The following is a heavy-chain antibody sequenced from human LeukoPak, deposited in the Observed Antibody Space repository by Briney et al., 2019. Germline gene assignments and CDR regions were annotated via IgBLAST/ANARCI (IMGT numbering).Heavy chain of an antibody. V-gene: IGHV3-21*01. CDR3: ASSSWYDSPGVV. J-gene: IGHJ6*04. D-gene: IGHD6-13*01. CDR2: ITSSSSYI. CDR1: GFTFSSYV. Sequence: KPGGSLRLSCAASGFTFSSYVMHWVRQAPGKGLEWVSSITSSSSYIYYTDSVKGRFTISRDNAKNSLYLQMNSLRAEDTAVYYCASSSWYDSPGVVWGKGTTVTVSS.